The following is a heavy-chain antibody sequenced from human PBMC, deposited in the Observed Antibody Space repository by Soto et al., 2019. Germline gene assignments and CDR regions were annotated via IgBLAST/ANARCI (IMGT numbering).Heavy chain of an antibody. CDR1: GGSISSYY. V-gene: IGHV4-4*07. CDR3: ARDPAHNWNYDGWFDP. CDR2: IYTSGST. Sequence: KSSETLSLTCTVSGGSISSYYWSWIRQPAGKGLEWIGRIYTSGSTNYNPSLKSRVTMSVDTSKNQFSLKLGSVTAADTAVYYCARDPAHNWNYDGWFDPWGQGTLVTVSS. J-gene: IGHJ5*02. D-gene: IGHD1-7*01.